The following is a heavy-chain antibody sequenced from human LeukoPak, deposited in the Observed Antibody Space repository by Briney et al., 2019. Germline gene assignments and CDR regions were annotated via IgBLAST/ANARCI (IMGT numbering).Heavy chain of an antibody. V-gene: IGHV3-30*02. CDR1: GFTFSSYG. Sequence: GGSLRLSCAASGFTFSSYGMHWVRQAPGKGLEWVAFIRHDGSNKYYADSVKGRFTISRDNAKNSLYLQMNSLRAEDTAVYYCAREEIVATMYYFDYWGQGTLVTVSS. D-gene: IGHD5-12*01. CDR3: AREEIVATMYYFDY. CDR2: IRHDGSNK. J-gene: IGHJ4*02.